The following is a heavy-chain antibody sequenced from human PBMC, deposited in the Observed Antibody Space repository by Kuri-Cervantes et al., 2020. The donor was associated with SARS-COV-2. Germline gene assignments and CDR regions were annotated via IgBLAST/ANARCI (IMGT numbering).Heavy chain of an antibody. Sequence: GESLKISCAASGFTFSSYAMSWVRQAPGKGLEWVSAISGSGGSTYYADSVKGRFTISRDNSKNTLYLQMNSLRAEDTAVYYCARGRYSSSYWFDPWGQGTLVTVSS. D-gene: IGHD6-6*01. CDR3: ARGRYSSSYWFDP. V-gene: IGHV3-23*01. CDR1: GFTFSSYA. J-gene: IGHJ5*02. CDR2: ISGSGGST.